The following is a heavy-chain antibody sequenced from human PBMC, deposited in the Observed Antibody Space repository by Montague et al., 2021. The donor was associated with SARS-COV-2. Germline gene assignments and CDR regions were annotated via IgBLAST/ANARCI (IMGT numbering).Heavy chain of an antibody. J-gene: IGHJ4*02. V-gene: IGHV4-34*01. Sequence: SETLSLTCAVYGGSVSGCYWGWIRQPPGKGLEWIGGIKHSGSTKYNPSLKSRVTISVDTSKNQFSLKLSSVTAADTAVYYCARGSVDIVVVVAATPPYFDYWGQGTLVTVSS. CDR3: ARGSVDIVVVVAATPPYFDY. CDR2: IKHSGST. D-gene: IGHD2-15*01. CDR1: GGSVSGCY.